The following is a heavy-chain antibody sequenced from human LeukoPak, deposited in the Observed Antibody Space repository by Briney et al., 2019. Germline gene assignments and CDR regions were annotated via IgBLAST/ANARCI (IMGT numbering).Heavy chain of an antibody. CDR1: GFTFSSYG. Sequence: GGSLRLSCAASGFTFSSYGMHWVRQAPGKGLEWVASINHNGNANYYVDSVKGRFTISRDNAKNSLYLQMSNLRAEDTAVYFCARGGGLDVWGQGATVTVSS. CDR3: ARGGGLDV. J-gene: IGHJ6*02. CDR2: INHNGNAN. D-gene: IGHD3-16*01. V-gene: IGHV3-7*03.